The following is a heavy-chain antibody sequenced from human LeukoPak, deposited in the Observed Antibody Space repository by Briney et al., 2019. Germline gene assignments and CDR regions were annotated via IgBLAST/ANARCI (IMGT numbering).Heavy chain of an antibody. J-gene: IGHJ3*01. CDR2: IKEDGSEE. D-gene: IGHD3-22*01. Sequence: GGSPRLSCAASGFTFSSYWMSWVRQAPGKGLECVANIKEDGSEEYYVDSVKGRFSISRDNAKNSLYLQMNSLRAEDTAVYYCARDWLAGNPYHAFDLWGKGTMVTVSS. CDR1: GFTFSSYW. V-gene: IGHV3-7*01. CDR3: ARDWLAGNPYHAFDL.